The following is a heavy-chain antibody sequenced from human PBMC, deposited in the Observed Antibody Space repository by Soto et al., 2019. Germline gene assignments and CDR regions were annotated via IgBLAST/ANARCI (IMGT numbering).Heavy chain of an antibody. Sequence: SETLSLTCTVSGGSISSYYWSWIRQPPGKGLEWIGYIYYSGSTNHDPSLKSRVTISVDTSKNQFSLKLSSVTAADTAVYYWARDGSDYDILTGYSPGWYFDYWGQGTLVTVSS. CDR3: ARDGSDYDILTGYSPGWYFDY. J-gene: IGHJ4*02. CDR1: GGSISSYY. D-gene: IGHD3-9*01. CDR2: IYYSGST. V-gene: IGHV4-59*01.